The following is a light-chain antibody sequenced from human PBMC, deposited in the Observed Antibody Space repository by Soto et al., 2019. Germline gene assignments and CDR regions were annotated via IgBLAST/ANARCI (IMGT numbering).Light chain of an antibody. CDR2: EVN. V-gene: IGLV2-8*01. Sequence: QSVLTQPPSASGSPGQSVTISCTGTSSDIGGYNFVSWYQQHPGKAPKLMIDEVNKRPSGVPDRFSGSKSGNTASLTVSGLQAEDEADYYCSSYADTNNLVFGGGTNSPS. CDR3: SSYADTNNLV. J-gene: IGLJ2*01. CDR1: SSDIGGYNF.